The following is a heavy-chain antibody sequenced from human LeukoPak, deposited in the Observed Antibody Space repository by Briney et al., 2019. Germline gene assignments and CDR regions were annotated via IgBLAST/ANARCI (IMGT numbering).Heavy chain of an antibody. J-gene: IGHJ4*02. V-gene: IGHV4-61*01. CDR1: GGSVSNGSYY. Sequence: PSETLSLTCTVSGGSVSNGSYYWSWIRQPPGKGLEWIGYIYYSGSTNYNPSLKSRVTISVDTSKNQFSLKLSSVTAADTAVYYCARGVTIFGVVYFDYWGQGTLVTVSS. CDR3: ARGVTIFGVVYFDY. CDR2: IYYSGST. D-gene: IGHD3-3*01.